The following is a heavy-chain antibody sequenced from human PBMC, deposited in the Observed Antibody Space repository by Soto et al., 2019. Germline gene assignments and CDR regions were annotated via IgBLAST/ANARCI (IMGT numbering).Heavy chain of an antibody. CDR1: GYTFTSYD. CDR3: AKSPGGYCSGGSCCPGWFDH. Sequence: QVQLVQSGAEVKKPGASVKVSCRASGYTFTSYDISWVRQAPGQGLEWMGWISAYNGNTIYAQKLQGRVTMTTDTSTRTADVELRSLRSDDTAVYYCAKSPGGYCSGGSCCPGWFDHWGQGTLVTVAS. J-gene: IGHJ5*02. V-gene: IGHV1-18*01. CDR2: ISAYNGNT. D-gene: IGHD2-15*01.